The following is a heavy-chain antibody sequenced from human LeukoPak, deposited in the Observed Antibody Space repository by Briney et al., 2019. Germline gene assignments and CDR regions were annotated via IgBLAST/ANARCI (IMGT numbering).Heavy chain of an antibody. D-gene: IGHD2-2*01. CDR2: ISYDGTIR. CDR3: AKGGCSSTTCYLANP. Sequence: PGGSLRLSCAASGLTFSSYGMHWVRQAPGKGLEWVAVISYDGTIRNYADSVKGRFTISRDNSKNTLYLQMNSLTAEDTAQYYCAKGGCSSTTCYLANPWGQEPWSPSPQ. CDR1: GLTFSSYG. V-gene: IGHV3-30*18. J-gene: IGHJ5*02.